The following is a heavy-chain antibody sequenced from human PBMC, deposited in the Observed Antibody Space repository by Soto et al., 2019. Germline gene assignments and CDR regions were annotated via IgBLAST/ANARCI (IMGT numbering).Heavy chain of an antibody. V-gene: IGHV3-33*01. CDR2: IWYDGSNK. Sequence: GGSLRLSCAASGFTFSSYGMHWVRQAPGKGLEWVAVIWYDGSNKYYADSVKGRFTISRDNSKNTLYLQMNSLRAEDTAVYYCARDRVETYYYDSSGYIDAFDIWGQGTMVTVSS. CDR3: ARDRVETYYYDSSGYIDAFDI. CDR1: GFTFSSYG. J-gene: IGHJ3*02. D-gene: IGHD3-22*01.